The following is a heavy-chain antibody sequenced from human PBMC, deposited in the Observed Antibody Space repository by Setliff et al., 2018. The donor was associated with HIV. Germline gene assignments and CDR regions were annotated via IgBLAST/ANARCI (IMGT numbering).Heavy chain of an antibody. CDR2: INVGKGDT. J-gene: IGHJ4*01. CDR3: ARGALLAVFDCDY. V-gene: IGHV1-3*01. CDR1: GYTFTTYS. D-gene: IGHD3-10*01. Sequence: ASVKVSCKASGYTFTTYSMHWVRQAPGQSLEWMGWINVGKGDTKYSQDLQGRITITRDTSANTAYMELSSLRSDDTAVYFCARGALLAVFDCDYWGHGTLVTVSS.